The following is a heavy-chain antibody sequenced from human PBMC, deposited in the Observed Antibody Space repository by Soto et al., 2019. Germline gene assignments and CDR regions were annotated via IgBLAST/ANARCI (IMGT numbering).Heavy chain of an antibody. CDR3: VKGECYYDSSGYYPFDY. Sequence: GGSLRLSCSASGFTFSSYAMHWVRQAPGKGLEYVSSISTNGGSTHYADSVKGRFTISRDNSKNTQYLQMSSLRADDTAVYYCVKGECYYDSSGYYPFDYWGQGT. CDR2: ISTNGGST. CDR1: GFTFSSYA. V-gene: IGHV3-64D*06. J-gene: IGHJ4*02. D-gene: IGHD3-22*01.